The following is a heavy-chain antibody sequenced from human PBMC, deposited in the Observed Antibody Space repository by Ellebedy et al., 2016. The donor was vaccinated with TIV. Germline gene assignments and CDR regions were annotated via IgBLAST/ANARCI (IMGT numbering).Heavy chain of an antibody. CDR3: ASRGYSYAPSA. Sequence: GESLKISCAASGFTFSRYWMIWVRQAPGKGLEWVSVVYSDDSIYYADSVKGRFIISRDGSKNTLYLQMNSLRAEDTAVYYCASRGYSYAPSAWGQGTLVSVSS. CDR1: GFTFSRYW. J-gene: IGHJ5*02. V-gene: IGHV3-53*01. CDR2: VYSDDSI. D-gene: IGHD5-18*01.